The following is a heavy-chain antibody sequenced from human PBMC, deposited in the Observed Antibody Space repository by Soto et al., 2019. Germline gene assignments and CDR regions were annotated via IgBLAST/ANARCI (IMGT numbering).Heavy chain of an antibody. CDR1: GGSISSGGYY. CDR3: ASGLNDYGDYEGAFDI. CDR2: IYYSGST. Sequence: QVQLQESGPGLVKPSQTLSLTCTVSGGSISSGGYYWSWIRQHPGKGLEWIGYIYYSGSTYYNPSRKSRVTIPVDTSKNQFSLKLSSVTAADTAVYYCASGLNDYGDYEGAFDIWGQGTMVTVSS. D-gene: IGHD4-17*01. J-gene: IGHJ3*02. V-gene: IGHV4-31*03.